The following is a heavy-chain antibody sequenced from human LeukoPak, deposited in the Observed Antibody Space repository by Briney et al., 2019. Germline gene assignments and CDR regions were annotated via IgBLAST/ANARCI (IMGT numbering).Heavy chain of an antibody. CDR3: ARSSSSTLY. CDR1: GFTFSTYN. J-gene: IGHJ4*02. V-gene: IGHV3-48*02. Sequence: GGSLRLSCAASGFTFSTYNMNWVRQAPGKGLEWVSYISSSSSSTIYYADSVKGRFTISRDNAKNSLYLQMISLRDEDTAVYYCARSSSSTLYWGQGTLVTVSS. CDR2: ISSSSSSTI.